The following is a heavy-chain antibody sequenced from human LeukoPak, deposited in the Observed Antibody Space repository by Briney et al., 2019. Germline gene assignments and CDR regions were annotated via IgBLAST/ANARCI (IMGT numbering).Heavy chain of an antibody. CDR2: INAGNGNT. D-gene: IGHD2-2*01. Sequence: ASVKVSCKASGYTFTSYAMHWVRQAPGQRLEWMGWINAGNGNTKYSQKFQGRVTITRDTSASTAYMELSRLRSDDTAVYYCARDLHSCSSTSCHVKWGQGTLVTVSS. CDR1: GYTFTSYA. J-gene: IGHJ4*02. V-gene: IGHV1-3*01. CDR3: ARDLHSCSSTSCHVK.